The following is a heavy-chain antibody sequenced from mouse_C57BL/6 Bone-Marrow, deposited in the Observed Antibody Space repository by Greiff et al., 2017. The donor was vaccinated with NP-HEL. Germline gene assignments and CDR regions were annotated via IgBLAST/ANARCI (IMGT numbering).Heavy chain of an antibody. D-gene: IGHD2-5*01. CDR2: INPNNGGT. Sequence: VQLQQSGPELVKPGASVKISCKASGYTFTDYYMNWVKQSHGKSLEWIGDINPNNGGTSYNQKFKGKATLTVDKSSSTAYMELRSLTSEDSAVLYCARSDYSNSPYYFDYWGQGTTLTVSS. CDR3: ARSDYSNSPYYFDY. J-gene: IGHJ2*01. V-gene: IGHV1-26*01. CDR1: GYTFTDYY.